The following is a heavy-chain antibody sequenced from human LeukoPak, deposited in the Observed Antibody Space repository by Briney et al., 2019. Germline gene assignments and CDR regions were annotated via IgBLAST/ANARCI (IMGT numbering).Heavy chain of an antibody. CDR2: ISDDGSDK. CDR1: GFSFSTYA. D-gene: IGHD3-22*01. CDR3: ARDSGSGYYDSSGSFFDY. V-gene: IGHV3-30*15. Sequence: PGGSLRLSCAASGFSFSTYAMHWVRQAPGKGLEWVAVISDDGSDKYYADSVKSRFTISRDNSKNTLYLQMSSLRAEDTAVYYCARDSGSGYYDSSGSFFDYWGQGTLVTVSS. J-gene: IGHJ4*02.